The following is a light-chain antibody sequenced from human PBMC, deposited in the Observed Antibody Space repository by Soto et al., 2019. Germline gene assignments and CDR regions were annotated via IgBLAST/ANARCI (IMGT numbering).Light chain of an antibody. CDR1: QSVNSNS. J-gene: IGKJ4*01. CDR3: QQYAGSPS. V-gene: IGKV3-20*01. CDR2: GVS. Sequence: IVLTQSPGTLSLSPGERVILSCRASQSVNSNSLAWYQHKSGQAPRLLLYGVSSRTTGTPDRFSGSGSGTDFTLTISRLEPEEFAVYYCQQYAGSPSFGGGTKVEIK.